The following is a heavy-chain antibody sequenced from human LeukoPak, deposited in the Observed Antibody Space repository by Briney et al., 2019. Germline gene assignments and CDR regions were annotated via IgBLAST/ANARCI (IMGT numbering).Heavy chain of an antibody. V-gene: IGHV3-30-3*01. D-gene: IGHD3-22*01. Sequence: GRSLRLSCAASGFTFSSYAMHWVRQAPGKGLEWVAVISYDGSNKYYADSVKGRFTISRDNSKNTLYLQMNSLRAEDTAVYYCAKVRLPVYYDSSGYYYNYWGQGTLVTVSS. CDR2: ISYDGSNK. CDR1: GFTFSSYA. CDR3: AKVRLPVYYDSSGYYYNY. J-gene: IGHJ4*02.